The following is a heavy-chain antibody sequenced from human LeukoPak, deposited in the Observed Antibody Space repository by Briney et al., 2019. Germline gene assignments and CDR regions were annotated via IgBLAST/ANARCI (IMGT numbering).Heavy chain of an antibody. CDR2: IYPGDSDT. CDR1: GYSFTSYW. J-gene: IGHJ4*02. D-gene: IGHD5-18*01. CDR3: ARLGYSYGYSGDY. Sequence: GESLQISCKGSGYSFTSYWIGWVRQLPGKGLEWMGIIYPGDSDTRYSPSFQGQVTISADKSISTAYLQWSSLKASDTAMYYCARLGYSYGYSGDYWGQGTLVTVSS. V-gene: IGHV5-51*01.